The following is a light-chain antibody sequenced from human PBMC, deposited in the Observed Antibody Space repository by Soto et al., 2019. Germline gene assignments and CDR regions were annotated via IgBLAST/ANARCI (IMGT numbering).Light chain of an antibody. Sequence: DIQMTQSPSSLSASVGDRVTLTCRASQSISTYLNWYQQKPGKAPKLLIYAASSLQSGVPSRFSASASGTDFTLTIISLQPEDFATYYCQQSYSTVTFGQGTKVDIK. CDR2: AAS. V-gene: IGKV1-39*01. J-gene: IGKJ1*01. CDR1: QSISTY. CDR3: QQSYSTVT.